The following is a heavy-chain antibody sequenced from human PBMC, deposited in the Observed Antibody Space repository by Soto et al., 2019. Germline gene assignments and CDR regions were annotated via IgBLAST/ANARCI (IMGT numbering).Heavy chain of an antibody. J-gene: IGHJ6*02. CDR3: ARVRRSHIAAAGTRAYYGMDV. D-gene: IGHD6-13*01. Sequence: PSQTLSLTCVISGDSVSSYRAASNWFRQSPSRGLEWLGRTYYRSKWYNDYAVSVKSRITINPDTSKNQFSLQLNSVTPEDTAVYYCARVRRSHIAAAGTRAYYGMDVWGQGTTVTVSS. V-gene: IGHV6-1*01. CDR2: TYYRSKWYN. CDR1: GDSVSSYRAA.